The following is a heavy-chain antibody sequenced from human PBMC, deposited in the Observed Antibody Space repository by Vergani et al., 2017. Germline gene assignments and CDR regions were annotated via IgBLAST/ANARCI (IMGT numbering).Heavy chain of an antibody. J-gene: IGHJ6*02. CDR1: GGTFNNCA. V-gene: IGHV1-69*04. CDR2: IIPILGIA. D-gene: IGHD2-2*01. CDR3: ARVPPAAENYYYYGMDV. Sequence: QVQLVQSGAEVKKPGSSVKVSCKASGGTFNNCAISWVRQAPGQGLDWMGRIIPILGIANYAQKFQGRVTITADKSTSTAYMELSSLRSEDTAVYYCARVPPAAENYYYYGMDVWGQGTTVTVSS.